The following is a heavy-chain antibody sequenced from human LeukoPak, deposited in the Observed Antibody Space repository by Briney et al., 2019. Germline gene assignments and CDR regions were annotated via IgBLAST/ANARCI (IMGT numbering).Heavy chain of an antibody. J-gene: IGHJ4*02. CDR2: IYYSGSA. CDR3: ASPMAWAHNRRDSDY. CDR1: GDSISSSSYY. D-gene: IGHD5-24*01. Sequence: PSETLSLTCTVSGDSISSSSYYWGWIRQPPGKGLEWIGSIYYSGSAYYNPSLKSRVSISVDTSKNQFSLKLRSVTAADTAVYYCASPMAWAHNRRDSDYWGLGTLVTVSS. V-gene: IGHV4-39*07.